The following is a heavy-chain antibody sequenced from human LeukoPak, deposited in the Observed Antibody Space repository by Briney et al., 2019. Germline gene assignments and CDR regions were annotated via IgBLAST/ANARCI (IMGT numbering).Heavy chain of an antibody. CDR3: AKGGWLQSRGFDY. Sequence: SGGSLRLSCAASGFTFSSYAMSWVRQAPGKGLEWVSVIGGSGGSTYYADSVKGRFTISRDNSNNTLYLQMNSLRAEDTAVYYCAKGGWLQSRGFDYWGQGTLVTVSS. J-gene: IGHJ4*02. V-gene: IGHV3-23*01. CDR2: IGGSGGST. CDR1: GFTFSSYA. D-gene: IGHD5-24*01.